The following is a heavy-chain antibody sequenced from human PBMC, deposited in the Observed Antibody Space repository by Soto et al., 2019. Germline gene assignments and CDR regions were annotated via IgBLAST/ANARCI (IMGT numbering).Heavy chain of an antibody. CDR3: AKDQDGGVGAVGGMDV. CDR1: GFTFSSYG. V-gene: IGHV3-30*18. CDR2: ISYDGSNK. D-gene: IGHD1-26*01. J-gene: IGHJ6*02. Sequence: QVQLVESGGGVVQPGRSLRLSCAASGFTFSSYGMHWVRQAPGKGLEWVAVISYDGSNKYYADSVKGRFTISRDNSKNTLYLQMNSLRAEETAVYYCAKDQDGGVGAVGGMDVWGQGTTVTVSS.